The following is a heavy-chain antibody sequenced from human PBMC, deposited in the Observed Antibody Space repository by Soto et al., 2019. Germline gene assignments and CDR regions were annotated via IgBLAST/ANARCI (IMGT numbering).Heavy chain of an antibody. J-gene: IGHJ5*02. Sequence: ASVKVSCKASGYTFASYDINWVRQTTGQGLEWMGWMNPNSGNTGYAQKFQGRVTMTRNTSISTAYMELSSLRSEDTAVYYCARGRKVYSGDFRRGYRYNWFDPWGQGTLVTVSS. CDR3: ARGRKVYSGDFRRGYRYNWFDP. D-gene: IGHD3-3*01. V-gene: IGHV1-8*01. CDR2: MNPNSGNT. CDR1: GYTFASYD.